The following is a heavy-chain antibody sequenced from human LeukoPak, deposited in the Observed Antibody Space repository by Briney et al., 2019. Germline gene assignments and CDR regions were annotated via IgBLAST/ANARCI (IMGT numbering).Heavy chain of an antibody. J-gene: IGHJ4*02. Sequence: GASVKVSCKASGYTFSSFAINWLRQAPGEGMEWMGWINTHTGNPTYAQGFTGRFVFSLDTSDSTTYLQITSLKTEDTATYYCAREVRGGEAAIDSWGQGTLVIVSS. D-gene: IGHD2-15*01. CDR1: GYTFSSFA. CDR3: AREVRGGEAAIDS. V-gene: IGHV7-4-1*02. CDR2: INTHTGNP.